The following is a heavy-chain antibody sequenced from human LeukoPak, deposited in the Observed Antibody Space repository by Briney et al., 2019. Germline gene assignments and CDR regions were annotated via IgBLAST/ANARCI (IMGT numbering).Heavy chain of an antibody. J-gene: IGHJ3*02. CDR2: ISSSSSYI. CDR1: GFTFSSYS. Sequence: GGSLRLSCAASGFTFSSYSMNWVRQAPGKGLEWVSSISSSSSYIYYADSVKGRFTISRDNAKNSLYLQMNSLRAEDTAVYYCARVLPAAITPNAFDIWGQGTMVTVSS. CDR3: ARVLPAAITPNAFDI. D-gene: IGHD2-2*02. V-gene: IGHV3-21*01.